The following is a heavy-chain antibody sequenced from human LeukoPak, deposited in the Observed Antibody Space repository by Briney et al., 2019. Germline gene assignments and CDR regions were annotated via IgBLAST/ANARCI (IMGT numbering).Heavy chain of an antibody. Sequence: VASVNVSCKASGYTFTSYGISWVRQAPGQGLEWMGWISAYNGNTNYAQKLQGRVTMTTDTSTSTAYMELRSLRSDDTAVYYCARVVIAVAGTGLMDVWGKGTTVIVSS. CDR3: ARVVIAVAGTGLMDV. V-gene: IGHV1-18*01. CDR2: ISAYNGNT. CDR1: GYTFTSYG. D-gene: IGHD6-19*01. J-gene: IGHJ6*04.